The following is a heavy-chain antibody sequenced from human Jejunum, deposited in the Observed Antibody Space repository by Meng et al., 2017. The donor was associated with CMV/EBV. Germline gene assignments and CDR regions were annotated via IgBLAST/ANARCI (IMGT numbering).Heavy chain of an antibody. D-gene: IGHD1-26*01. CDR1: GYTFTRYG. J-gene: IGHJ4*02. V-gene: IGHV1-18*01. CDR2: ISAYSGNT. Sequence: VLLVQSGAEVRKPGASVMVSCKASGYTFTRYGISWVRQAPGQGLEWMGWISAYSGNTKYAHKVQGRVTLTTDTSTNTVYMELRSLTSDDTAVYYCARDDGGEARYQWEPGYFDYWGQGTLVTVSS. CDR3: ARDDGGEARYQWEPGYFDY.